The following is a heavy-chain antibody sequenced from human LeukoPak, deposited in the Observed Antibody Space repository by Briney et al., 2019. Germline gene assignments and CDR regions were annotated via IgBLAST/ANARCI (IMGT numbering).Heavy chain of an antibody. D-gene: IGHD3-16*01. CDR3: AKDREYSYVYDAFDI. Sequence: GGSLRLSCAASGFTFNSYAMSWVRQAPGKGLEWVSGMSGSGGSTYYADSVKGRFTISRDNSKNTLYLQMNTLRAEDTAVYYCAKDREYSYVYDAFDIWGQGTLVTVSS. CDR1: GFTFNSYA. J-gene: IGHJ3*02. CDR2: MSGSGGST. V-gene: IGHV3-23*01.